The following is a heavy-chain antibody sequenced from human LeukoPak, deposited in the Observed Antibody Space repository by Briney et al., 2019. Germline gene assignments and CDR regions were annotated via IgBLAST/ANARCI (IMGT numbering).Heavy chain of an antibody. V-gene: IGHV4-34*01. J-gene: IGHJ4*02. CDR3: ARGRKSLYYGDYVWYFDY. Sequence: SETLSLTCAVYGGSFSGYYRSWIRQPPGKGLEWIGEINHSGSTNYNPSLKSRVTISVDTSKNQFSLKLSSVTAADTAVYYCARGRKSLYYGDYVWYFDYWGQGTLVTVSS. D-gene: IGHD4-17*01. CDR2: INHSGST. CDR1: GGSFSGYY.